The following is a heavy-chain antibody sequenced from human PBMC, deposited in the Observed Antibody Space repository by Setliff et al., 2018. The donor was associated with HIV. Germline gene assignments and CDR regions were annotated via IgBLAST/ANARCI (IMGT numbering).Heavy chain of an antibody. CDR3: AREAPSEPTRYYNFWSGYPDWFDP. V-gene: IGHV4-61*02. Sequence: SETLSLTCTVSGVSISSGTYYWSWIRQPAGKALEWIGRIYTSGSANSNPSLKSRVTISVDKSKSQFSLKVTSVTAADTALYYCAREAPSEPTRYYNFWSGYPDWFDPWGQGTLVTVSS. CDR2: IYTSGSA. CDR1: GVSISSGTYY. D-gene: IGHD3-3*01. J-gene: IGHJ5*02.